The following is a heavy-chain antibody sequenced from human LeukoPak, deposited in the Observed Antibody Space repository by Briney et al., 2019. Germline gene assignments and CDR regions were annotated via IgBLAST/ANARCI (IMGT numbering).Heavy chain of an antibody. CDR1: GFTFSSYA. D-gene: IGHD4-17*01. CDR2: ISGSGGST. CDR3: AKADYGDYEGICFDY. V-gene: IGHV3-23*01. Sequence: GGSLRLSCAASGFTFSSYAMSWVRQAPGKGLEWVSAISGSGGSTYYADSVKGRFTISRDNSKNTLYLQMNSLRAEDTAVYYRAKADYGDYEGICFDYWGQGTLVTVSS. J-gene: IGHJ4*02.